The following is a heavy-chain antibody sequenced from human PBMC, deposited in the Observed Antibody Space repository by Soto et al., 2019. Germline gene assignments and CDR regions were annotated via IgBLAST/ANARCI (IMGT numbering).Heavy chain of an antibody. D-gene: IGHD2-2*01. CDR1: GGSINDAEYY. J-gene: IGHJ4*02. Sequence: SETLSLTCTFSGGSINDAEYYWTWIRQPPGKGLEWIGYIYYSGNTYYNPSLKSRVTISLDKSNNQFSLSLSSVTAADPAVYYCARKSRNAYYFDYWGQGALVTVSS. CDR2: IYYSGNT. V-gene: IGHV4-30-4*01. CDR3: ARKSRNAYYFDY.